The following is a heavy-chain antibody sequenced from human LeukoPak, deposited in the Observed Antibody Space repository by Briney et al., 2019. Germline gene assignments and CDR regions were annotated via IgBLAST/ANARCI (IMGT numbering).Heavy chain of an antibody. CDR3: AKGPIQLWLGDYFDY. CDR2: IRYDGSNK. Sequence: GGSLRLSCAASGFTFSSYGMHWVRQAPGKGLEWVAFIRYDGSNKYYADSVKGRFTISRDNSKNTLYLQMNSLRAEDTAVYYCAKGPIQLWLGDYFDYWGQGTLVTVSS. V-gene: IGHV3-30*02. CDR1: GFTFSSYG. D-gene: IGHD5-18*01. J-gene: IGHJ4*02.